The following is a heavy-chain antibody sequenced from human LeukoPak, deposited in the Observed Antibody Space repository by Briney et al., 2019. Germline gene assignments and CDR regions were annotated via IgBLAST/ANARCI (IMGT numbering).Heavy chain of an antibody. D-gene: IGHD6-19*01. CDR2: INAGNGNT. CDR1: GYTFTSYA. J-gene: IGHJ4*02. V-gene: IGHV1-3*01. Sequence: ASVKVSCKASGYTFTSYAMHWVRQAPGQRLEWMGWINAGNGNTKYSQKFQGRVTITRDTSASTAYMELSSLRSEDTAVYYCARDPSGSGWSLSDWGQGTPVTVSS. CDR3: ARDPSGSGWSLSD.